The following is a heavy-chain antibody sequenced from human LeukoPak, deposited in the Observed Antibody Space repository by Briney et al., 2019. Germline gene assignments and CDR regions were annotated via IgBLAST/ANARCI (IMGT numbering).Heavy chain of an antibody. CDR3: AIADFGFREPDFYYDSSGLPGY. Sequence: SVTVSCTASGGTFSSYAISWVRQAPGQGLEWMGGIIPIFGTANYAQKFQGRVTITADESTSTAYMELRSLRSDDTAVYYCAIADFGFREPDFYYDSSGLPGYWGQGTLVTVSS. D-gene: IGHD3-22*01. J-gene: IGHJ4*02. V-gene: IGHV1-69*13. CDR1: GGTFSSYA. CDR2: IIPIFGTA.